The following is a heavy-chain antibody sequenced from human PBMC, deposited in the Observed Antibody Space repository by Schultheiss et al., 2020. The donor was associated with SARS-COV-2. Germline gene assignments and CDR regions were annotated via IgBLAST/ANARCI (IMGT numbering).Heavy chain of an antibody. V-gene: IGHV4-39*07. J-gene: IGHJ4*02. CDR1: GGSISSSSYY. CDR3: ARGQDDYVWD. CDR2: IYYSGST. D-gene: IGHD3-16*01. Sequence: SQTLSLTCTVSGGSISSSSYYWGWIRQPPGKGLEWIGSIYYSGSTYYNPSLRSRVTVSLDTSKNTFSLNLSSVTAADTAVYYCARGQDDYVWDWGQGTLVTVSS.